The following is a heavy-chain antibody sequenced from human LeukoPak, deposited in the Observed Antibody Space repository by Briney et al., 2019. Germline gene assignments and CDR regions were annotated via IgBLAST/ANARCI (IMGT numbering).Heavy chain of an antibody. CDR3: ARAVNYDFWSGPDTYYFDY. CDR1: GFIFSSYW. J-gene: IGHJ4*02. Sequence: GGSLRLSCAASGFIFSSYWMSRVRQAPGKGLEWVANIKQDGSEKYYVDSVKGRFTISRDNAKNSLYLQMNSLRAEDTAVYYSARAVNYDFWSGPDTYYFDYWGQGTLVTVSS. CDR2: IKQDGSEK. V-gene: IGHV3-7*04. D-gene: IGHD3-3*01.